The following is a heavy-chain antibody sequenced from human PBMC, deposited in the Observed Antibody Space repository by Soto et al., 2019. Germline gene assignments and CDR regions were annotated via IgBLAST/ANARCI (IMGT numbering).Heavy chain of an antibody. CDR3: AWVISYSYFDD. V-gene: IGHV4-31*03. Sequence: SETLSLTCTVSGGSISSGGYYWSWIRQHPGKGLEWIGYIYYSGSTYYNPSLKSRVTISVDTSKNQFSLKLSSVTAADTAVYCCAWVISYSYFDDGGQRTLVAVSS. D-gene: IGHD3-10*01. J-gene: IGHJ4*02. CDR1: GGSISSGGYY. CDR2: IYYSGST.